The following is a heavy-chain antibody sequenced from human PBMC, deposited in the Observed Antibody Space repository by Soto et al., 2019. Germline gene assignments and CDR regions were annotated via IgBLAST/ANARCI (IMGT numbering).Heavy chain of an antibody. V-gene: IGHV4-30-4*01. Sequence: SETLSLTCTVSGASIIGADYFWSLIRQPPGQGLEWIGYIYYSGNIFYNPSLESRVTISVDTSKNQFSLKLTSVTAADTAVYYCARQRTVYFARPGDWLDPWGQGTLVTVSS. CDR1: GASIIGADYF. D-gene: IGHD3-9*01. CDR3: ARQRTVYFARPGDWLDP. J-gene: IGHJ5*01. CDR2: IYYSGNI.